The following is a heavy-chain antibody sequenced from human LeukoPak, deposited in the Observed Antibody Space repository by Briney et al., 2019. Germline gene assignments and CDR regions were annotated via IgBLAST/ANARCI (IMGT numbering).Heavy chain of an antibody. CDR1: GGSISNSY. CDR2: FHDSEST. D-gene: IGHD1-26*01. CDR3: ARGDASGRPGIGFDF. J-gene: IGHJ4*02. V-gene: IGHV4-59*01. Sequence: SETLSLTCTVSGGSISNSYWSWIRQPPGEGLEWIGFFHDSESTNYNPSLKSRVSISLDTSKNQVSLWLSSVTAADTAVYYCARGDASGRPGIGFDFWGQGTLVTVSS.